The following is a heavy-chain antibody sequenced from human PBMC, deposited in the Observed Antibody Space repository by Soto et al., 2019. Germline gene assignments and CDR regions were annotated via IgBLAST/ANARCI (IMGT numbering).Heavy chain of an antibody. V-gene: IGHV1-2*04. Sequence: QVQLVQSGAEVKKPGASVKVSCKASGYTFTGYYMHWVRQAPGQGLEWMGWINPNSGGTNYAQKFQGWITMTRDTSTSAAYVERSRLGSEDTGVCYGARAVGGEWFAPWGQGTLVTVSS. CDR3: ARAVGGEWFAP. CDR2: INPNSGGT. D-gene: IGHD3-16*01. J-gene: IGHJ5*02. CDR1: GYTFTGYY.